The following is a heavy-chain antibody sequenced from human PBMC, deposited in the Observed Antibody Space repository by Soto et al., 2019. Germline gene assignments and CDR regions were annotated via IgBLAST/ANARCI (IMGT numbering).Heavy chain of an antibody. V-gene: IGHV3-9*01. CDR3: AKDIMPLHLTSSSSVGHAFDI. J-gene: IGHJ3*02. D-gene: IGHD6-6*01. CDR1: GFTFDDYA. Sequence: HPGGSLRLSCAASGFTFDDYAMHWVRQAPGKGLEWVSGISWNSGSIGYADSVKGRFTISRDNAKNSLYLQMNSLRAEDTALYYCAKDIMPLHLTSSSSVGHAFDIWGQGTMVTVSS. CDR2: ISWNSGSI.